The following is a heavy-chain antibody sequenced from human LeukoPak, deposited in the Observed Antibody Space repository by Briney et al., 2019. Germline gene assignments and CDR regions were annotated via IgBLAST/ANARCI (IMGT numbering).Heavy chain of an antibody. CDR3: ARVPDYSRELDS. CDR1: GGSISSSSYY. Sequence: PPETLSLTCTVSGGSISSSSYYWGWIRQPPGKGLEWIGSIYYSGSMYYNPSLKSRVTISEDTSKNQFSLKLSSVTAADTAVYYCARVPDYSRELDSWGQGTLVTVSS. CDR2: IYYSGSM. D-gene: IGHD4-11*01. J-gene: IGHJ5*01. V-gene: IGHV4-39*07.